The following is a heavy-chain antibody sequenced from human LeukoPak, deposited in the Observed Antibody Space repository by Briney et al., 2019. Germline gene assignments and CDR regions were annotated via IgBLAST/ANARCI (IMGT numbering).Heavy chain of an antibody. J-gene: IGHJ4*02. Sequence: GGSLRLSCAASGFTFSSYAMHWVRQAPGKGLEWVAVISYDGSNKYYADSVKGRFTISRDNSKNTLYLQMNSLRAEDTAVYYCASGQQWLVGYYFDYWGQGTLVTVSS. D-gene: IGHD6-19*01. CDR2: ISYDGSNK. CDR3: ASGQQWLVGYYFDY. CDR1: GFTFSSYA. V-gene: IGHV3-30-3*01.